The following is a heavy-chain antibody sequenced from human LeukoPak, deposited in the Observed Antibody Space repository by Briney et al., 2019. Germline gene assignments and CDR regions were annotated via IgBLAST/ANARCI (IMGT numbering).Heavy chain of an antibody. D-gene: IGHD1-7*01. CDR1: GYTFTGYY. Sequence: ASVKVSCKASGYTFTGYYMHWVRQAPGQGLEWMGWINPNNGGTTYAQKFQGRVTTTRDTSISTAYMELSRLRSDDTAVYYCARDKTPLGTGTTYNWFDPWGQGTLVTVSS. CDR3: ARDKTPLGTGTTYNWFDP. J-gene: IGHJ5*02. V-gene: IGHV1-2*02. CDR2: INPNNGGT.